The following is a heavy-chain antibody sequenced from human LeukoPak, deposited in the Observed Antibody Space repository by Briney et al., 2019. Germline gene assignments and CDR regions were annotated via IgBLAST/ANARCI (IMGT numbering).Heavy chain of an antibody. CDR1: GFTFSNYD. J-gene: IGHJ4*02. CDR3: AKDQYGANPQYYFHY. Sequence: GGSLRLSCAASGFTFSNYDMHWVRQPTGKGLEWVSAIDSSGGTYYPGSVKGRFTISRDNSKNTLYVQMNSLRAEDTAVYYCAKDQYGANPQYYFHYWGQGTLVTVSS. V-gene: IGHV3-13*01. CDR2: IDSSGGT. D-gene: IGHD4-23*01.